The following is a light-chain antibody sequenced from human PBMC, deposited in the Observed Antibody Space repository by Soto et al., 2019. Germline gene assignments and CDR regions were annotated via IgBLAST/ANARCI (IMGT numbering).Light chain of an antibody. Sequence: DIQMTQSPSTLSASVGDRVTITCRASQSISSWLAWYQHKPGKAPKLLIYKASSLESGVPSRFSGSGSGPEFTLTISTLQPEDFASYYCLQYNSHSWTFGQGTKVEIK. CDR3: LQYNSHSWT. CDR2: KAS. V-gene: IGKV1-5*03. J-gene: IGKJ1*01. CDR1: QSISSW.